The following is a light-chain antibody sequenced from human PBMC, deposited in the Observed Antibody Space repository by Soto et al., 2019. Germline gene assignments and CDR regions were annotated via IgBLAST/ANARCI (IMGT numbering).Light chain of an antibody. Sequence: SVLTQPASVSGSAGQSISISCTGTSSDVGGYNYVSWYQQHPGKAPKLMIYDVSNRPSGVSNRFSGSKSGNTASLTISGLQAEDGADYYCSSYTSSSTPYVFGTGTKVTVL. CDR1: SSDVGGYNY. J-gene: IGLJ1*01. CDR2: DVS. CDR3: SSYTSSSTPYV. V-gene: IGLV2-14*01.